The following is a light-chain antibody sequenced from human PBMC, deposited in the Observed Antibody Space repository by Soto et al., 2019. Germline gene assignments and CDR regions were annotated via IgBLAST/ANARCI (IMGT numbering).Light chain of an antibody. CDR3: EQYDKWPPIT. CDR2: GVS. J-gene: IGKJ5*01. V-gene: IGKV3-20*01. CDR1: QSVSSNY. Sequence: EIVLTQSPGTLSLSPGERATLSCRASQSVSSNYFAWYQQKPGQAPRLLIYGVSSRATGIPDRFSGSGSGTEFTLTISSVQSEDFAVYYCEQYDKWPPITFGQGTRLEIK.